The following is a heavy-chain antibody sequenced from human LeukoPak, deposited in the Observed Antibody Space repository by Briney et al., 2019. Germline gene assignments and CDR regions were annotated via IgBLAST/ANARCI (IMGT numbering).Heavy chain of an antibody. CDR1: GFVVSTNF. V-gene: IGHV3-66*01. J-gene: IGHJ4*02. CDR3: ATGFDH. CDR2: IYPGGTT. Sequence: GGSLRLSCAASGFVVSTNFMTWVRQAPGKGLEWVSVIYPGGTTSYADSLKGRFTVSRDNSKNTLYLQMNSLRVDDTAMYYCATGFDHWGQGTLVTVSS.